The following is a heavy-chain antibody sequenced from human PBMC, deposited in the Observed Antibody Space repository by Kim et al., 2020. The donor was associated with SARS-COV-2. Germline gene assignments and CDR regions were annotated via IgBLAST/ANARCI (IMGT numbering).Heavy chain of an antibody. CDR3: ARRCLYYYDSSGYYSFFDY. CDR2: IYYSGST. Sequence: SETLSLTCTVSGGSISSSSYYWGWIRQPPVKGLEWIGSIYYSGSTYYNPSPKSRVTISVDTSKNQFSLKLSSVTAADTPVYYCARRCLYYYDSSGYYSFFDYWDQGDLVTVSS. CDR1: GGSISSSSYY. V-gene: IGHV4-39*01. D-gene: IGHD3-22*01. J-gene: IGHJ4*02.